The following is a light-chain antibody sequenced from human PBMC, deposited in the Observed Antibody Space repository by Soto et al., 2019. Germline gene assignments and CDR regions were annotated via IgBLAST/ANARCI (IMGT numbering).Light chain of an antibody. CDR1: QTVSTSN. V-gene: IGKV3-20*01. CDR3: QKYGSSPIT. J-gene: IGKJ5*01. CDR2: GAS. Sequence: EIVLTQSPGTLSLSPGERATLSCRASQTVSTSNLAWYQQKPGQAPRLLIYGASSRATGIPDRFSGSGSGTDFTLTISRLEPEDFAVYYCQKYGSSPITFGQGTRLEMK.